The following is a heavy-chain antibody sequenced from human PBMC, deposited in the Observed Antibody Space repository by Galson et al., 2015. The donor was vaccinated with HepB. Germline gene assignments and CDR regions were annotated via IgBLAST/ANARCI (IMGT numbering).Heavy chain of an antibody. CDR1: GFTFSRYY. CDR2: ITDSSSYT. V-gene: IGHV3-11*06. Sequence: SLRLSCAASGFTFSRYYMFWIRQAPGKGLEWVSYITDSSSYTSYADSVKGRFTISRDNAKNSLYLQMNNLRDDDAAVYYCARSHTVTLTLPFDSWGQGTLVTVSS. CDR3: ARSHTVTLTLPFDS. D-gene: IGHD2/OR15-2a*01. J-gene: IGHJ4*02.